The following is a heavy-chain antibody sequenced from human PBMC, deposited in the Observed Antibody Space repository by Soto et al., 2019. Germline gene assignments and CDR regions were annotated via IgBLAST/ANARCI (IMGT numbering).Heavy chain of an antibody. V-gene: IGHV3-33*01. J-gene: IGHJ3*02. CDR1: GLTFSSYG. CDR2: IWYDATNK. CDR3: ARDGRFGGGDAFDI. D-gene: IGHD3-10*01. Sequence: GGSLRLSCSASGLTFSSYGRNGVCQYPGKGLEWVAVIWYDATNKYYADSLKGRFTISRYNSKNTLYLQMNTLRAEDTAVYYCARDGRFGGGDAFDIWGQGTMVTVSS.